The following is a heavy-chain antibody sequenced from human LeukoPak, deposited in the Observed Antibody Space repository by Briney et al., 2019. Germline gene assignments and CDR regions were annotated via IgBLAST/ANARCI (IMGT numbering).Heavy chain of an antibody. CDR3: AKDLWFGELPHGMDV. V-gene: IGHV3-30*18. Sequence: GGSLRLSCAASGFTFSSYGMHWVRQAPGKGLEWVAVISYDGSNKYYADSVKGRFTISRDNSENTLYLQMNSLRAEDTAVYYCAKDLWFGELPHGMDVWGQGTTVTVSS. J-gene: IGHJ6*02. CDR1: GFTFSSYG. D-gene: IGHD3-10*01. CDR2: ISYDGSNK.